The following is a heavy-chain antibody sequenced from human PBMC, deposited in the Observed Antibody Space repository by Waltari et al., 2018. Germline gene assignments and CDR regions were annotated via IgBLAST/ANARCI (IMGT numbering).Heavy chain of an antibody. CDR3: ARGGLYGQQLLESAFEI. D-gene: IGHD6-13*01. Sequence: QVQLVQSGAELKKPGSSVKVSCKVSGGSFSTHAITWVRQAHGQGIEWMGGIIPMFGTANDAQKIQDRVTINTDESMTTAYMHLSSLTSDDTAVYYCARGGLYGQQLLESAFEIWGQGTKVTVSS. V-gene: IGHV1-69*05. CDR1: GGSFSTHA. CDR2: IIPMFGTA. J-gene: IGHJ3*02.